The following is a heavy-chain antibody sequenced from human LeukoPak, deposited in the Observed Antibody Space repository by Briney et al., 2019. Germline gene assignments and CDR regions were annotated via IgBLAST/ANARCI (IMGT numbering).Heavy chain of an antibody. CDR3: ARRYMGDYAFWYFDL. D-gene: IGHD4-17*01. Sequence: WVRQPPGKGLEWIGSIYYSGSTYYNPSLKSRVTISVDTSKNQFSLKLSSVTAADTAVYYCARRYMGDYAFWYFDLWGRGTLVSVSS. J-gene: IGHJ2*01. V-gene: IGHV4-39*01. CDR2: IYYSGST.